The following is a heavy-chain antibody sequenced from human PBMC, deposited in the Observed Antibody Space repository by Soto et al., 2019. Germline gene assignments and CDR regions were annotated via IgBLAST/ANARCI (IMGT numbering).Heavy chain of an antibody. CDR3: ARAGFYDSSGYYSPFGDDMDV. D-gene: IGHD3-22*01. CDR2: ISAYNGNT. CDR1: GYTFTSYG. V-gene: IGHV1-18*01. Sequence: ASVKVSCKASGYTFTSYGISWVRQAPGQGLEWMGWISAYNGNTNYAQKLQGRVTMTTDTSTSTAYMELRSLRSDDTAVYYCARAGFYDSSGYYSPFGDDMDVWGQGTTVTVSS. J-gene: IGHJ6*02.